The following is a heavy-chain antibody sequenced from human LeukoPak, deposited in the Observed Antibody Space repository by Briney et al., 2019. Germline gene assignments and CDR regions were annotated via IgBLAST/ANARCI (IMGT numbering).Heavy chain of an antibody. V-gene: IGHV3-13*01. Sequence: GGSLRLSCAASGFTFSSYDMHWVRQATGKGLEWVSAIGTAGDTYYPGSVKGRFTISRENAKNSLYLQMNSLRAGDTAVYYCARDSNYYSGSGYYAYFDYWGQGTLVTVSS. CDR2: IGTAGDT. D-gene: IGHD3-22*01. CDR1: GFTFSSYD. CDR3: ARDSNYYSGSGYYAYFDY. J-gene: IGHJ4*02.